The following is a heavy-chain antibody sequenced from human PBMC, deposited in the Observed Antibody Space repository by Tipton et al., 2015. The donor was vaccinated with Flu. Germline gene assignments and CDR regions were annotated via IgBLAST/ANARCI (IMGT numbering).Heavy chain of an antibody. J-gene: IGHJ4*02. CDR3: ARVATGGIFDY. V-gene: IGHV4-59*01. D-gene: IGHD3-16*01. CDR2: ILDSGSA. Sequence: TLSLTCTVSGGSISSFSWIWIRQSTGKGLEWIGDILDSGSATYSPSLKSRVRISVDTSKNQVSLRLTSVTAADTAVYYCARVATGGIFDYWGQGTLVSVSS. CDR1: GGSISSFS.